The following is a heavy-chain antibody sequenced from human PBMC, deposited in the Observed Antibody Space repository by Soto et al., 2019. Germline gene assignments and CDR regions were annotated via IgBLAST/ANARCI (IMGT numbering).Heavy chain of an antibody. V-gene: IGHV5-51*01. CDR1: GYSFSTYW. Sequence: GESLKISCKGSGYSFSTYWIGWVRQMPGKGLEWMGIIFPADSETIYSPSFQGQVTISADKSIATAYLQWTRLKTSDSPMYYCLRQGFLYWSQGTQVTVSS. CDR3: LRQGFLY. J-gene: IGHJ1*01. CDR2: IFPADSET.